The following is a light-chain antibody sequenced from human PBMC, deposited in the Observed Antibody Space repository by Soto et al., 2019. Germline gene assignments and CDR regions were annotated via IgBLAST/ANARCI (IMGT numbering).Light chain of an antibody. Sequence: QSALTQPASVSGSPGQSITISCTGTSSDVGGYNYVSWYQQHPGKAPKLMIYDVSNRPSGVSNRFSGSKSDNTASLTISGLQAEDEAEYYCSSYTSSSTLYVFGTGTKVTVL. V-gene: IGLV2-14*01. CDR3: SSYTSSSTLYV. CDR1: SSDVGGYNY. J-gene: IGLJ1*01. CDR2: DVS.